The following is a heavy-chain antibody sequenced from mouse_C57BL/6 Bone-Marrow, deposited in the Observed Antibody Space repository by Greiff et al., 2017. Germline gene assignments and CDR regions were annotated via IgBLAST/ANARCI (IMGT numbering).Heavy chain of an antibody. J-gene: IGHJ2*01. CDR1: GYTFTSYG. D-gene: IGHD1-2*01. Sequence: VQLQQSGAELARPGASVKLSCKASGYTFTSYGISWVKQRTGQGLEWIGEIYPRSGNTYYNEKFKGKATLTADKSSSTAYMELRSLTFEDSAVYFFARLGVRRYYFDYWGKDTTHTVSS. V-gene: IGHV1-81*01. CDR3: ARLGVRRYYFDY. CDR2: IYPRSGNT.